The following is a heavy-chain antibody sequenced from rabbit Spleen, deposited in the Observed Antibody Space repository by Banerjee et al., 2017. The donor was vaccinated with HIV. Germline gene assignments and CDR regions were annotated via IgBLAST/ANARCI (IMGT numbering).Heavy chain of an antibody. D-gene: IGHD7-1*01. V-gene: IGHV1S45*01. J-gene: IGHJ6*01. CDR3: ARDTGTSFSSYGMDL. Sequence: QEQLEESGGDLVKPGASLTLSCTASGFSFSSSYYMCWVRQAPGKGLEWIACIDVRKSGTTYYASWAKGRFTITKPSSTTVTLQMTSLTAADTATYFCARDTGTSFSSYGMDLWGPGTLVTVS. CDR2: IDVRKSGTT. CDR1: GFSFSSSYY.